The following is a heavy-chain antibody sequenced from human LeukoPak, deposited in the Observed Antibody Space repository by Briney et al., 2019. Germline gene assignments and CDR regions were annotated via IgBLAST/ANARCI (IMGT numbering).Heavy chain of an antibody. V-gene: IGHV3-74*01. Sequence: GGSLRLSCAASGFTFSKYWMLWVRPAPGKGLESVSRIYTDGTVTTYADSVKGRFTVSRDNAVNTMFLQMNSVREEDTAVYYCAKDLVVAPGHYWGQGTLVTVSS. CDR1: GFTFSKYW. J-gene: IGHJ4*02. CDR2: IYTDGTVT. CDR3: AKDLVVAPGHY. D-gene: IGHD2-21*01.